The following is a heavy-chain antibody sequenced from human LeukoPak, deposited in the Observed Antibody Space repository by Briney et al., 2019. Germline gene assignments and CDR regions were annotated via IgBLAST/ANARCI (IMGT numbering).Heavy chain of an antibody. Sequence: GRSLRLSCAASGFTFSIYGIHWVRQAPGKGLEWVAVISYDGSNKYYADSVKGRFTISRDNSKNTLYLQMNSLRAEDTAMYYCVKDRGNWNEYIDYWGQGTLVTVSS. D-gene: IGHD1-20*01. V-gene: IGHV3-30*18. CDR3: VKDRGNWNEYIDY. J-gene: IGHJ4*02. CDR2: ISYDGSNK. CDR1: GFTFSIYG.